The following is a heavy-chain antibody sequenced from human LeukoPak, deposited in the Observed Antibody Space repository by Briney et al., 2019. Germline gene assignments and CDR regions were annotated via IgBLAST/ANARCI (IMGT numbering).Heavy chain of an antibody. D-gene: IGHD3-22*01. V-gene: IGHV3-20*04. CDR1: GFTFDDYG. CDR3: ARDYDSSGYSDAFDI. J-gene: IGHJ3*02. Sequence: GGSLRLSCAASGFTFDDYGMSWVRQAPGKGLEWVSGINWNGGSTGYADSVKGRFTISRDNAKNSLYLQMNSLRAEDTAFYYCARDYDSSGYSDAFDIWGQGTMVTVSS. CDR2: INWNGGST.